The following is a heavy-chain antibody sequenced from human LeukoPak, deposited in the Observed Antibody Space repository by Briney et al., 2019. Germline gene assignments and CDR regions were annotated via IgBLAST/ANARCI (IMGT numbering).Heavy chain of an antibody. D-gene: IGHD4-11*01. CDR3: ARDRTYSNYARYMDV. CDR1: GFTFSSYS. V-gene: IGHV3-21*01. J-gene: IGHJ6*03. CDR2: ISSSSSYI. Sequence: PGGSLRLSCAASGFTFSSYSMNWVRQAPGKGLEWVSSISSSSSYIYYADSVKGRFTISRDNAKNSLYLQMNSLRAEDTAVYYCARDRTYSNYARYMDVWGKGTTVTVSS.